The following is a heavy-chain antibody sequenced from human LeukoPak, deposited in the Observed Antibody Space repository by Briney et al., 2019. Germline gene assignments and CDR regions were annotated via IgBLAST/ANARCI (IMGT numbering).Heavy chain of an antibody. J-gene: IGHJ4*02. CDR3: AKIYYYDSSGYYYGREDYFDY. Sequence: GGSLRLSCAASGFTFSSYAMSWVRQAPGKGLEWVSAISGSGGSTYYADSVKGRFTISRDNSKNTLHLQMNSLRAEDTAVYYCAKIYYYDSSGYYYGREDYFDYWGQGTLVTVSS. V-gene: IGHV3-23*01. CDR2: ISGSGGST. CDR1: GFTFSSYA. D-gene: IGHD3-22*01.